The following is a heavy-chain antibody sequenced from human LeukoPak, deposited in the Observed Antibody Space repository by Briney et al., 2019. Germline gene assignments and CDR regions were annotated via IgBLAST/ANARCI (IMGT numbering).Heavy chain of an antibody. V-gene: IGHV4-59*08. CDR1: GGSISGYY. CDR3: ARQESGTWFDP. J-gene: IGHJ5*02. CDR2: ILYSGST. D-gene: IGHD3-3*01. Sequence: SETLSLTCAVSGGSISGYYWSWIRQSPGKGLEWIGYILYSGSTKYNPSLRSRVTISLDTSKNQFSLKLSSVTAADTAVYYCARQESGTWFDPWGQRLLVPVSS.